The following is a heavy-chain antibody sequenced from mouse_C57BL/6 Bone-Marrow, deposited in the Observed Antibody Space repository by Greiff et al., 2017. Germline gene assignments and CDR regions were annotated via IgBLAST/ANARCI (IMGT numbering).Heavy chain of an antibody. J-gene: IGHJ2*01. D-gene: IGHD1-1*01. Sequence: QVQLQQPGAELVMPGASVKLSCKASGYTFTSYWMHWVKQRPGQGLEWIGEIDPSDSYTNYNQKFKGKSTLTVDKSSSTAYMQLSSLTSEDSAVYYWARRDYYGSSDWSQGTTRTVSS. CDR3: ARRDYYGSSD. CDR2: IDPSDSYT. CDR1: GYTFTSYW. V-gene: IGHV1-69*01.